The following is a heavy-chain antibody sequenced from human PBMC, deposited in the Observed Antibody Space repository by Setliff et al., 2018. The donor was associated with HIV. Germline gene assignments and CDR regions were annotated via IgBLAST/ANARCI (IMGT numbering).Heavy chain of an antibody. D-gene: IGHD6-19*01. J-gene: IGHJ6*03. V-gene: IGHV4-34*12. Sequence: SETLSLTCAVYNGSFSNYYWTWIRQSQGEGLEWIGEIVDSGSTTYNPSLKSRVTISLDTSKKQFSLRLTSVTAADTAVYYCARHVILLEWLSYFYMDVGGKGATVTVSS. CDR3: ARHVILLEWLSYFYMDV. CDR1: NGSFSNYY. CDR2: IVDSGST.